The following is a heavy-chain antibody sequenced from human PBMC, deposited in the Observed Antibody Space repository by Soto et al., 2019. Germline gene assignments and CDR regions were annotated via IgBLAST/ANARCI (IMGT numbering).Heavy chain of an antibody. J-gene: IGHJ4*02. CDR1: GGSISSDSYY. CDR3: ADMRGQWLPRD. D-gene: IGHD6-19*01. Sequence: QLQLQESGPGLVKPSETLSLTCTVSGGSISSDSYYWGWIRQPPGKGLEWIANIHYSGNAFYNPSLKGRVTISVDTSKNQFSLKLSSVTAADTAVYYCADMRGQWLPRDWGQGTLVTVSS. CDR2: IHYSGNA. V-gene: IGHV4-39*01.